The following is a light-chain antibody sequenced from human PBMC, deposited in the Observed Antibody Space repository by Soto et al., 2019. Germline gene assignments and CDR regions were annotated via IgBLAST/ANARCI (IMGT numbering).Light chain of an antibody. CDR1: SSNIGYNL. CDR2: DNN. CDR3: GTWDTSLHVEL. V-gene: IGLV1-51*01. Sequence: QAVPTQPPSVSAAPGQKVTISCSGSSSNIGYNLVSWYQQLPGTAPKLLIYDNNKRPSGIPDRVSGSKSGTSATLDITGLQTGDEADYYCGTWDTSLHVELFGGGTQLTVL. J-gene: IGLJ3*02.